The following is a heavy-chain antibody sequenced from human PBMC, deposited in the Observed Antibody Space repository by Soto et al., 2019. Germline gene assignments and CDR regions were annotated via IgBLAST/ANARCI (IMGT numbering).Heavy chain of an antibody. CDR2: ISGSGGST. Sequence: EVQLLESGGGLVPPGGSLRLSCAASGFTFNTYAMSWVRQAPGKGLEWVSVISGSGGSTNYADSVKGRFTISRDNAKSSLYLQMNSLRAEDTAVYYCARDQGRGGYSYGYTVGYWGQGTLVTVSS. CDR1: GFTFNTYA. CDR3: ARDQGRGGYSYGYTVGY. J-gene: IGHJ4*02. D-gene: IGHD5-18*01. V-gene: IGHV3-23*01.